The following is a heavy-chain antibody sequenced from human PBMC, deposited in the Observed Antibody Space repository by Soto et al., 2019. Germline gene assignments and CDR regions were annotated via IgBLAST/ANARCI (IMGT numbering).Heavy chain of an antibody. CDR1: GGTFSSYT. CDR2: IIPIFGTT. V-gene: IGHV1-69*13. CDR3: ARGALTTLAYYYGMDV. Sequence: SVKVSCKASGGTFSSYTMSWVRQAPGQGLEWMGGIIPIFGTTTYAHKFQGRVTITADESTGTVYMELSSLRGEDTAVYYCARGALTTLAYYYGMDVWGQGTTVTVSS. J-gene: IGHJ6*02. D-gene: IGHD4-4*01.